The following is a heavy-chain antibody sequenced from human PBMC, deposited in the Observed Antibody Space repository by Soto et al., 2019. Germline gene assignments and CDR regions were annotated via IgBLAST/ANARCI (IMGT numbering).Heavy chain of an antibody. V-gene: IGHV4-61*01. J-gene: IGHJ6*02. D-gene: IGHD3-10*01. CDR1: GGSVSTSTYY. CDR2: IYYSGST. CDR3: ARGLVRGVHYYYYGLDV. Sequence: PSETLSLTCTVSGGSVSTSTYYWSWIRQPPGKGLEWIGYIYYSGSTNYNPSLKSRLTISVDTSKNQFSLELTSVTAADTAVYYCARGLVRGVHYYYYGLDVWGQGTTVTVSS.